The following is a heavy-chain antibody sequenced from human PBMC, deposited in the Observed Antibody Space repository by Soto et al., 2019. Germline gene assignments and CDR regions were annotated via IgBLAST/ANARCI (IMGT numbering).Heavy chain of an antibody. D-gene: IGHD3-10*01. V-gene: IGHV1-18*01. CDR1: GYTVTSYG. J-gene: IGHJ6*02. CDR3: ARSGRPGYYYYIMDV. Sequence: ASVKVSCKACGYTVTSYGVSVVRQAPGQGLEWMGWISVYNGNTKYAQKLQGRVTMTTDTSTSTAYMELRGLRSDDTAVYYCARSGRPGYYYYIMDVWGQGTTVTVSS. CDR2: ISVYNGNT.